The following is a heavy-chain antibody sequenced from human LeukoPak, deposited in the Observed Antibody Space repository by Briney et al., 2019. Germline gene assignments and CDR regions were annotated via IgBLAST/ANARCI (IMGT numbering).Heavy chain of an antibody. CDR2: IWYDGSNK. D-gene: IGHD2-2*01. J-gene: IGHJ6*02. CDR3: ARDCSGTSCYVHYYGMDV. Sequence: PGGSLRLSCAASGFTFSSYGMHWVRQAPGEGLEWVAVIWYDGSNKYYADSVKGRFTISRDNSKNTLYLQMNSLRAEDTAVYYCARDCSGTSCYVHYYGMDVWGQGTTVTVSS. V-gene: IGHV3-33*01. CDR1: GFTFSSYG.